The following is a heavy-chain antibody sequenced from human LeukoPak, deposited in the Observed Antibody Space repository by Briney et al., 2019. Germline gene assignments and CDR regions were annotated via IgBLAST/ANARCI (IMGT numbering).Heavy chain of an antibody. V-gene: IGHV1-18*01. D-gene: IGHD3-16*02. CDR2: ISAYIGNT. Sequence: ASVKVSCKASGYTFTSYGISWVRQAPGQGLEWMGWISAYIGNTNYAQKLQGRVTMTTDTSTSTAYMELRSLRSDDTAVYYCARDEDMITFGGVIVRGGDYWGQGTLVTVSS. CDR1: GYTFTSYG. J-gene: IGHJ4*02. CDR3: ARDEDMITFGGVIVRGGDY.